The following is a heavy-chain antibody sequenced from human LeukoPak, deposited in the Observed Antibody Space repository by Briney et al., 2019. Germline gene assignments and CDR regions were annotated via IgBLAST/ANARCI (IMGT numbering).Heavy chain of an antibody. Sequence: PGGSLRLSCAASGFTFSSYAMHWVRQAPGKGLEWVSSISMSSSYIYYADSVKGRFTISRDNAKNSLYLQMNSLRAEDTAVYYCAELGITMIGGVWGKGTTVTISS. J-gene: IGHJ6*04. CDR2: ISMSSSYI. CDR1: GFTFSSYA. D-gene: IGHD3-10*02. V-gene: IGHV3-21*01. CDR3: AELGITMIGGV.